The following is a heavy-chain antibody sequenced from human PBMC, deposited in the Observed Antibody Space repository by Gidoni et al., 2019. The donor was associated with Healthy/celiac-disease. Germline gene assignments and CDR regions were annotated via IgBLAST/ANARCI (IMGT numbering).Heavy chain of an antibody. J-gene: IGHJ4*02. Sequence: EVQLVESGGGLVKPGGSLSLSCSASGFTFSSYAMHWVRQAPGKGLEYVSAISSNGGSTYYADSVKGRFTISRDNSKNTLYLQMSSLRAEDTAVYYCVKDLFAAAGPTYYFDYWGQGTLVTVSS. D-gene: IGHD6-13*01. CDR3: VKDLFAAAGPTYYFDY. CDR1: GFTFSSYA. V-gene: IGHV3-64D*06. CDR2: ISSNGGST.